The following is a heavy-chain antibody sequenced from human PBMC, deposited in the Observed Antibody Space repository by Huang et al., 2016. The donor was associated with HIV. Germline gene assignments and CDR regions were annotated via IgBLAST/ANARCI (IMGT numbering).Heavy chain of an antibody. CDR2: IRQDGSEK. CDR1: TVTFTAYW. CDR3: VTKASAMDV. D-gene: IGHD2-8*01. Sequence: LVESGGGLVQPGGSLRLSCGGSTVTFTAYWLTWGRQPPGEGLEWVASIRQDGSEKFYLDSVKGRFNISRDNGKKVLFLDMTSLQVDDTATYFCVTKASAMDVWGQGTTVIVSS. J-gene: IGHJ6*02. V-gene: IGHV3-7*01.